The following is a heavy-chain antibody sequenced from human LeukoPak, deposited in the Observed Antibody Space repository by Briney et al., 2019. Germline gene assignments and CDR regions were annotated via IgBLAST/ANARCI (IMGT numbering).Heavy chain of an antibody. Sequence: SQTLSLTCDVSGYSISSGGYSWNWIRQPPGRDLEWIGYMYYRGSTNYNPSLKSRVTTSIDTSKNQFSLRLNSVNAADTAVFYCARQGYSDFSSRPFDYWGQGTLVTVSS. V-gene: IGHV4-30-4*07. D-gene: IGHD1-26*01. J-gene: IGHJ4*02. CDR2: MYYRGST. CDR3: ARQGYSDFSSRPFDY. CDR1: GYSISSGGYS.